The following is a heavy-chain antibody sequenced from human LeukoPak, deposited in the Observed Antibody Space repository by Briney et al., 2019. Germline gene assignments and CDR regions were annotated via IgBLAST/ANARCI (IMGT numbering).Heavy chain of an antibody. CDR3: ARRIAAAGVGIVY. D-gene: IGHD6-13*01. Sequence: ASVTVSCKASGHTFTSYDINWVRQATAQGLEWMGWMNPDSGNTGYAQKFQGRVTMTRNPSKSTAYMELRSLTSEDTAVYYCARRIAAAGVGIVYWGQGTLVTVSS. CDR2: MNPDSGNT. V-gene: IGHV1-8*01. CDR1: GHTFTSYD. J-gene: IGHJ4*02.